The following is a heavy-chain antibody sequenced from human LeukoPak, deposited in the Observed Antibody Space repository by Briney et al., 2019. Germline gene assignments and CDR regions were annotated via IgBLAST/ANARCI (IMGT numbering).Heavy chain of an antibody. J-gene: IGHJ3*02. CDR3: AKDQSQYSSSHDAFDI. CDR1: GFTFSIYS. CDR2: IRTTSAYK. D-gene: IGHD6-13*01. V-gene: IGHV3-21*04. Sequence: GGSLRLSCAASGFTFSIYSMNWVRQAPGKGLEWVSNIRTTSAYKYYADSVKGRFTISRDNAKNSLYLQMNSLRAEDTALYYCAKDQSQYSSSHDAFDIWGQGTMVTVSS.